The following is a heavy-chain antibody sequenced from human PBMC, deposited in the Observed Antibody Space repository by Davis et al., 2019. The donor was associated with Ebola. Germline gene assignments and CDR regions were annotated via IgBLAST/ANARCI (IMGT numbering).Heavy chain of an antibody. V-gene: IGHV3-53*05. J-gene: IGHJ6*02. CDR2: IYRGGNT. D-gene: IGHD6-13*01. CDR3: ARGPMPSWYADFYKYGMDV. CDR1: GFTVSSNY. Sequence: GGSLRLSCTVSGFTVSSNYITWVRQAPGKGLDWVAMIYRGGNTYYADSVKGRFTISRDNSKESLYLQIHSLRSEDTALYFCARGPMPSWYADFYKYGMDVWGQGTTVTASS.